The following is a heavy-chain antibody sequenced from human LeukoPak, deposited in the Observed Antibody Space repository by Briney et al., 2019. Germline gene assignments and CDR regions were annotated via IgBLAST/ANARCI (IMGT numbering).Heavy chain of an antibody. CDR3: ARDRRGYGSGSYYRIGGQFDP. CDR1: GGSISSYY. V-gene: IGHV4-59*01. CDR2: IYYSGST. J-gene: IGHJ5*02. Sequence: SETLSLTCTVSGGSISSYYWSWIRQPPGKGLEWIGYIYYSGSTNYNPSLKSRVTISVDTSKNHFSLQLSSVTAAYTAVYYCARDRRGYGSGSYYRIGGQFDPWGQGTLVTVSS. D-gene: IGHD3-10*01.